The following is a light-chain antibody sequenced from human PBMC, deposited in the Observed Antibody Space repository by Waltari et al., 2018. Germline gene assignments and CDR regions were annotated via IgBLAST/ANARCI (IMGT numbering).Light chain of an antibody. J-gene: IGKJ2*01. CDR2: GAS. Sequence: VLTQSPGPLSFSPGERVTLSCRASQSLSKRYLAWYQQKPGQAPGLLIYGASSRAAGIPNRFSGSGSGTDFTLTISRLEPEDFAMYYCQQYGSSVMYTFGQGTKLEIK. V-gene: IGKV3-20*01. CDR1: QSLSKRY. CDR3: QQYGSSVMYT.